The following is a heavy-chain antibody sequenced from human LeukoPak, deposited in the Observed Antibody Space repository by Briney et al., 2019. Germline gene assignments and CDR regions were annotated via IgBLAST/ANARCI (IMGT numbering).Heavy chain of an antibody. CDR3: ARHVYGEGMVV. CDR2: IHSSEGT. J-gene: IGHJ6*04. V-gene: IGHV4-59*08. CDR1: GGSLNGYY. D-gene: IGHD4-17*01. Sequence: PSETLSLTCTVSGGSLNGYYWGWFRQPPGKGLECIGYIHSSEGTAHNASLKSRLTISLDTSKNQFSLTLSSVTAADTAVYYCARHVYGEGMVVWGKGTTVTVSS.